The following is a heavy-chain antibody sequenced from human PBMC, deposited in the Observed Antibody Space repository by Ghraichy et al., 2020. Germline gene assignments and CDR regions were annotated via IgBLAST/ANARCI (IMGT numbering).Heavy chain of an antibody. CDR1: GFTVSNNY. CDR3: ARPRRERGQARNYYYDAMDV. J-gene: IGHJ6*01. V-gene: IGHV3-66*02. CDR2: IYSVGST. D-gene: IGHD1-1*01. Sequence: GGSLRLSCAASGFTVSNNYMTWVRQAPGKGLEWISVIYSVGSTYYADFVKGRFTISRDNSKNTLYLQMSSLKAEDTAVYYCARPRRERGQARNYYYDAMDVWGQGTTVTVSS.